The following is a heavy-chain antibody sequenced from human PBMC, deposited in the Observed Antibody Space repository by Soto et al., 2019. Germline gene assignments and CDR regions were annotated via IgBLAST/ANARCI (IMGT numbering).Heavy chain of an antibody. J-gene: IGHJ4*02. V-gene: IGHV1-69*04. CDR3: ARDHRAPAAPYDVGPYYFDY. CDR2: IIPILGIA. CDR1: GGTFSSYT. D-gene: IGHD2-2*01. Sequence: SVKVSCKASGGTFSSYTISWVRQAPGQGLEWMGRIIPILGIANYAQKFQGRVTITADKSTSTAYVELSSLRFEDTAVYYCARDHRAPAAPYDVGPYYFDYWGQGTLVTVSS.